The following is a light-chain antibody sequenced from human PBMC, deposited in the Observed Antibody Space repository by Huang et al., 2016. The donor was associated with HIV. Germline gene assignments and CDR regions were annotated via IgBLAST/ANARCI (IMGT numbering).Light chain of an antibody. J-gene: IGKJ2*01. CDR3: QQRSDWPRT. CDR1: QSVSSN. CDR2: DTC. Sequence: EIVLTQSPATLSLSPGESATLSCRASQSVSSNLFWYQQKPGQAPMLLIYDTCNRVTDIPERLSGSGSVTDFSLTIFSLEPEDLAVYYCQQRSDWPRTFGQGTKLEI. V-gene: IGKV3-11*01.